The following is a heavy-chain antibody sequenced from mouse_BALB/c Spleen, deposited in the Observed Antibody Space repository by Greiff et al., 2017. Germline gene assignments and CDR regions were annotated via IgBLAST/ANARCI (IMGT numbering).Heavy chain of an antibody. Sequence: DVQLVESGGGLVQPKGSLNLSCAASGFTFNTYAINWVRQAPGKGLEWVARIRSKSNNFATYYADSVKDRFTISRDDSQNMFYLQMYNMKTENTAIYYCVRDYDYIDFFAFRGHGALVTVSA. CDR3: VRDYDYIDFFAF. J-gene: IGHJ3*01. V-gene: IGHV10-1*02. CDR1: GFTFNTYA. D-gene: IGHD2-4*01. CDR2: IRSKSNNFAT.